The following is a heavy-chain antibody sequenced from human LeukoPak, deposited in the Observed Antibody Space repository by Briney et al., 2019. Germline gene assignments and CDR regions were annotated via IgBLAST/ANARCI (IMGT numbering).Heavy chain of an antibody. J-gene: IGHJ4*02. CDR2: IYYSGST. Sequence: PSETLSLTCTVSGGSISSSSYYWGWIRQPPGKGLEWIGTIYYSGSTYYNPSLKSRVTISVDTSKNQFSLKLSSVAAADTAVYYCARVSSSGWPFDYWGQGTLVTVSS. CDR1: GGSISSSSYY. V-gene: IGHV4-39*07. CDR3: ARVSSSGWPFDY. D-gene: IGHD6-19*01.